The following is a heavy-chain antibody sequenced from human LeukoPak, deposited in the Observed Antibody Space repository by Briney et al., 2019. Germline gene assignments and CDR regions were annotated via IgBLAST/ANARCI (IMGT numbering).Heavy chain of an antibody. CDR1: GYTFTSYD. CDR2: MNPNSGNT. D-gene: IGHD3-10*01. V-gene: IGHV1-8*01. Sequence: GASVKVSCKASGYTFTSYDINWVRQATGQGLEWMGWMNPNSGNTGYAQKFQGRVTMTRNTSISTAYMELSSLRSEDTAVYYCARGHTVLLWFGEEACGMDVWGQGTTVTVSS. CDR3: ARGHTVLLWFGEEACGMDV. J-gene: IGHJ6*02.